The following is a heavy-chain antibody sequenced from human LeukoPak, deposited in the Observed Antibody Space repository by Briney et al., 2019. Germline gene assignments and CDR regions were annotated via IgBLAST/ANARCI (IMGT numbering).Heavy chain of an antibody. Sequence: PGGSLRLSCAASGFTFSSYAMSWVRQAPGKGLEWVSAISGSGGRTYYADSVKGRFNISRDNSQNTLYLQMNSLRAEDTGVYYCANRLGLLSSSCGMDVWGQGTTVTVSS. CDR1: GFTFSSYA. CDR3: ANRLGLLSSSCGMDV. J-gene: IGHJ6*02. CDR2: ISGSGGRT. D-gene: IGHD2-2*01. V-gene: IGHV3-23*01.